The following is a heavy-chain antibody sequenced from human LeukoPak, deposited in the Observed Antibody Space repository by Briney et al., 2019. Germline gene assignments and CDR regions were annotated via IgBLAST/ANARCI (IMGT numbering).Heavy chain of an antibody. CDR3: ARHRTPRYCSSTSCVSYWYFDL. CDR2: IYYSGST. CDR1: GGSISSYY. V-gene: IGHV4-59*01. D-gene: IGHD2-2*01. Sequence: SETLSLTCTVSGGSISSYYWSWIRQPPGKGLEWIGYIYYSGSTNYNPSLKSRVTISVDTSKNQFSLKLSSVTAADTAVYYCARHRTPRYCSSTSCVSYWYFDLWGRGTLVTVSS. J-gene: IGHJ2*01.